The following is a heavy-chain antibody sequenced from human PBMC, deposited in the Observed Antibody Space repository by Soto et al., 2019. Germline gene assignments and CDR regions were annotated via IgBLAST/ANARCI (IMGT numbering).Heavy chain of an antibody. Sequence: ASVKVSCKASGYTFTSYGISWVRQAPGQGLEWMGWISAYNGNTNYAQKLQGRVTMTTDTSTSTAYMELRSLRSDDTAVYYCAIFWSGGNWFDPWGQGTLVTLSS. V-gene: IGHV1-18*04. D-gene: IGHD3-3*01. CDR2: ISAYNGNT. CDR1: GYTFTSYG. CDR3: AIFWSGGNWFDP. J-gene: IGHJ5*02.